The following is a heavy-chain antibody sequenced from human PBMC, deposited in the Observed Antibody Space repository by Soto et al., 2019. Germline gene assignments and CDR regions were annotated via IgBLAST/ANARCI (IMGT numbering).Heavy chain of an antibody. Sequence: GGTLRLSCAASGFTFSSYAMSWVRQAPGKGLEWVSAISGSGGSTYYADSVKGRFTISRDNSKNTPYLQMNSLRAEDTAVYYCAKVTNYDFWSGYYTFHYYLFDYWGQGTLVTVSS. CDR3: AKVTNYDFWSGYYTFHYYLFDY. J-gene: IGHJ4*02. CDR1: GFTFSSYA. CDR2: ISGSGGST. D-gene: IGHD3-3*01. V-gene: IGHV3-23*01.